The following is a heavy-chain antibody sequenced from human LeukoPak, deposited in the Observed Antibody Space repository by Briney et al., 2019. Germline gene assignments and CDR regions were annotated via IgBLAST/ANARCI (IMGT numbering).Heavy chain of an antibody. D-gene: IGHD3-9*01. CDR2: ISYDGSSK. V-gene: IGHV3-30*04. Sequence: GRSLRLSCAASGFTFSGYAMHWVRQAPGKGLEWVAIISYDGSSKYYADSVKGRFTISRDNSKNTLYLQMNSLRVEDTAVYYCARSLYYDTLTGYPWYFDYWGQGTLVTV. CDR3: ARSLYYDTLTGYPWYFDY. J-gene: IGHJ4*02. CDR1: GFTFSGYA.